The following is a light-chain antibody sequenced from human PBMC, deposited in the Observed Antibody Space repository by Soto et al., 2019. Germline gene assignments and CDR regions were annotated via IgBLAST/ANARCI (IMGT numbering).Light chain of an antibody. Sequence: QSALTQPASVSGSPGQSITISCTGTSSDIGGYNYVSWYQLHPGKVPKLIIYEVSHRPSRLSSRFSGSKSGNTASLIISGLQAEDEADYYCNSFTDGSALAVFGTGTKVTVL. V-gene: IGLV2-14*01. J-gene: IGLJ1*01. CDR1: SSDIGGYNY. CDR2: EVS. CDR3: NSFTDGSALAV.